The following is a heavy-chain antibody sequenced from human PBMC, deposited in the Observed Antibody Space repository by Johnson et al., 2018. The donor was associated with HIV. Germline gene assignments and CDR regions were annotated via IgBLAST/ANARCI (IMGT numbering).Heavy chain of an antibody. CDR3: AKDLGTGDDAFDI. V-gene: IGHV3-33*06. Sequence: QVQLAESGGGVVQPGRSLRLSCAASGFTFSSYGMHWVRQAPGKGLEWAAVIWYDGSNKHYAGSETGRFTISRDNSKNTLYLQMNSQRAEDKAVYYCAKDLGTGDDAFDIWGQGTMVTVSS. CDR2: IWYDGSNK. D-gene: IGHD7-27*01. J-gene: IGHJ3*02. CDR1: GFTFSSYG.